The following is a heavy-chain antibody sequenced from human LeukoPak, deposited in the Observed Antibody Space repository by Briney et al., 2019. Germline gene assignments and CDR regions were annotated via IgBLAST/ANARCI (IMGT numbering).Heavy chain of an antibody. CDR2: ISGSGGST. D-gene: IGHD2-2*01. J-gene: IGHJ4*02. Sequence: PGGSLRLSCAASGFTFSSYAMSWVRQAPGKGLEWVSAISGSGGSTYYADSVKGRFTISRDNSKNTLYLQMNSLRAEDTAVYYCAKGYQRSSLPYYFDYWGQGTLVTVSS. CDR1: GFTFSSYA. CDR3: AKGYQRSSLPYYFDY. V-gene: IGHV3-23*01.